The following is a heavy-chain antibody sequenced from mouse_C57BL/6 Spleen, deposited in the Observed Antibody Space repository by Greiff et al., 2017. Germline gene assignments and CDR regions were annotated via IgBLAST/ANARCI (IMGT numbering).Heavy chain of an antibody. V-gene: IGHV1-15*01. CDR2: IDPETGGT. D-gene: IGHD3-2*02. CDR3: TRKGDSSGYPLDY. J-gene: IGHJ2*01. Sequence: VKLMESGAELVRPGASVTLSCKASGYTFTDYEMHWVKQTPVHGLEWIGAIDPETGGTAYNQKFKGKAILTADKSSSTAYMELRSLTSEDSAVYYCTRKGDSSGYPLDYWGQGTTLTVSS. CDR1: GYTFTDYE.